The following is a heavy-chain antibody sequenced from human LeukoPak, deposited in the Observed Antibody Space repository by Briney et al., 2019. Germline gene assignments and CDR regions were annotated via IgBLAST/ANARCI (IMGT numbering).Heavy chain of an antibody. V-gene: IGHV4-34*01. J-gene: IGHJ6*03. CDR2: INHSGST. D-gene: IGHD6-19*01. Sequence: SETLSLTCAVYGGSFSGYSWTWIRQPPGKGLEWIGEINHSGSTNYNPSLKSRVTISVDTSKNQFSLKLSSVTAADTAVYYCARRPGVAGYYFYYMDVWGKGTTATISS. CDR1: GGSFSGYS. CDR3: ARRPGVAGYYFYYMDV.